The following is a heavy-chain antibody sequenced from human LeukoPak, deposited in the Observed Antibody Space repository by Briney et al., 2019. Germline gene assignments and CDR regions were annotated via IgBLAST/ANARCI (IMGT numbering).Heavy chain of an antibody. J-gene: IGHJ4*02. CDR1: GYSISSGYY. Sequence: SETLSLACSVSGYSISSGYYWGWIRQPPGKGLEWIGDIFHTGSTYCNPSLKSRVTISVDTSKNQFSLKLSSVTAADTAVYYCARMVYAMNFIDYWGQGTLVTVSS. V-gene: IGHV4-38-2*02. D-gene: IGHD2-8*01. CDR2: IFHTGST. CDR3: ARMVYAMNFIDY.